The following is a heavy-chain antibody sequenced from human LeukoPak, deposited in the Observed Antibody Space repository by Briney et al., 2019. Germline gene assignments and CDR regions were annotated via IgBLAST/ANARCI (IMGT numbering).Heavy chain of an antibody. CDR3: ARSEYYDNTVSYVDAFDI. J-gene: IGHJ3*02. Sequence: ASVKVSCKASGYTFTDYALHWVRQAPGQSLEWMGWITTGRGDTQYSQAFQRRITITRDKSASTAYMELNSLRFEDTAMYYCARSEYYDNTVSYVDAFDIWGQGTMLTVSS. D-gene: IGHD3-22*01. CDR1: GYTFTDYA. CDR2: ITTGRGDT. V-gene: IGHV1-3*03.